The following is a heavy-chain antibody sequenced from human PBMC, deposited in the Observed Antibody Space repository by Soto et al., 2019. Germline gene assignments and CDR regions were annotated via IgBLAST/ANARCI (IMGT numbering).Heavy chain of an antibody. V-gene: IGHV3-30*18. Sequence: QVQLVESGGGVVQPWRSLRLSCAASGFSFSRYGIHWVRQAPGKGLEWVAVISYDESTTFYADSVKGRFTISRDNSKNTLFLQMNSLRPEDTAVYYCSKAMIGSYDSDAFDVWGQGTMVTVSS. CDR2: ISYDESTT. CDR3: SKAMIGSYDSDAFDV. J-gene: IGHJ3*01. CDR1: GFSFSRYG. D-gene: IGHD3-22*01.